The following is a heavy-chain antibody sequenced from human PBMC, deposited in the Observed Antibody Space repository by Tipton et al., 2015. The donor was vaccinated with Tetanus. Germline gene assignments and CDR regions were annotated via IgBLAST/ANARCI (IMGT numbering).Heavy chain of an antibody. CDR2: ISGSGGST. CDR3: AKVRIYDILTGYSYGMDV. Sequence: SLRLSCAASGFTFSSYAMSWVRQAPGKGLEWVSAISGSGGSTYYADSVKGRFTISRDNSKNTLYLQMNSLRAEDTAVYYCAKVRIYDILTGYSYGMDVWGQGTTVTVSS. J-gene: IGHJ6*02. CDR1: GFTFSSYA. D-gene: IGHD3-9*01. V-gene: IGHV3-23*01.